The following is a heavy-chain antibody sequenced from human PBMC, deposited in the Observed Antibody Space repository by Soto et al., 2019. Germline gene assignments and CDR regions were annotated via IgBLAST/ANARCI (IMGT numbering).Heavy chain of an antibody. CDR3: ARDDMATRYYFDY. CDR1: GFTFSSYA. V-gene: IGHV3-30-3*01. CDR2: ISYDGSNK. Sequence: QVQLVESGGGVVQPGRSPRLSCAASGFTFSSYAMHWVRQAPGKGLEWVAVISYDGSNKYYADSVKGRFTISRDNSKNTLYLQMNSLRAEDTAVYYCARDDMATRYYFDYWGQGTLVTVSS. D-gene: IGHD5-12*01. J-gene: IGHJ4*02.